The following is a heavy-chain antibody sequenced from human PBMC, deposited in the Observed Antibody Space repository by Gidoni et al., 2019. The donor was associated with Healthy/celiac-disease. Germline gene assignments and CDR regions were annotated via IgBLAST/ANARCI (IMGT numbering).Heavy chain of an antibody. CDR2: ISYDGSNK. D-gene: IGHD1-26*01. J-gene: IGHJ4*02. CDR3: AKDGGSYYFDY. Sequence: SGFTFSSYGMHWVRQAPGKGLAWVAVISYDGSNKYYADSVKGRFTISRDNSKNTLYLQMNSLRAEDTAVYYCAKDGGSYYFDYWGQGTLVTVSS. V-gene: IGHV3-30*18. CDR1: GFTFSSYG.